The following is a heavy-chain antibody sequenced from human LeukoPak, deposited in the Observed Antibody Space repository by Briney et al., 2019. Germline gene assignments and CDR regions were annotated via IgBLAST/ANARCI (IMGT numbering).Heavy chain of an antibody. CDR2: INQDGTGK. CDR3: ARSLWPEDY. J-gene: IGHJ4*02. Sequence: PGGSLRLSCAASGFTFSDFYISWVRESPGKGLDWVASINQDGTGKYYVASVKGRFTISRDNAKKSVWLQMTSLRADDTAVYYCARSLWPEDYWGQGTLVTVFS. CDR1: GFTFSDFY. D-gene: IGHD3-16*01. V-gene: IGHV3-7*01.